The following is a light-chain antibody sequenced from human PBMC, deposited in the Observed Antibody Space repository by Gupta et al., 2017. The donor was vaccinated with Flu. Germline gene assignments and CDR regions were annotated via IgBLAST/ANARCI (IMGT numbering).Light chain of an antibody. Sequence: EIVLTQSPATLSLSPGERATLSCRASQSVSSYLAWYQRKPCQAPRLLIYDASNRSTGIPARFSGSGTGTALTLRIIRREPEAFAVYLCQQCGNWPKTFGGGTKLEMK. CDR1: QSVSSY. CDR3: QQCGNWPKT. V-gene: IGKV3-11*01. J-gene: IGKJ4*01. CDR2: DAS.